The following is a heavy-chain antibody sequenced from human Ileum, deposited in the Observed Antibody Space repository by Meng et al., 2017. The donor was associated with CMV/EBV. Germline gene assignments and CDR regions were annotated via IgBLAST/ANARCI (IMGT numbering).Heavy chain of an antibody. J-gene: IGHJ4*02. CDR2: ISYDGANK. D-gene: IGHD1-1*01. CDR1: GFTFSSYA. V-gene: IGHV3-30*04. Sequence: GGSLRLSCAASGFTFSSYAMHWVRQAPGKGLEWVAVISYDGANKYYADSVKGRFTISRDNSKNTLYLQMNSLRAEDTAIYYCVTPPRHYKYNWYTYSFDYWGQGTLVTVSS. CDR3: VTPPRHYKYNWYTYSFDY.